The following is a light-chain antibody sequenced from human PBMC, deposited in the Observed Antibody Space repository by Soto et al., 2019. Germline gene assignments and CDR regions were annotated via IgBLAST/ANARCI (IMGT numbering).Light chain of an antibody. CDR2: EVS. CDR3: SSYTSSSTYV. CDR1: STDVGGYNY. J-gene: IGLJ1*01. V-gene: IGLV2-14*01. Sequence: QSVLTQPASVSGSPGQSITISCTGTSTDVGGYNYVSWYQQHPGKAPKLMIYEVSSRPSGGSNRFSGSKSGNTASLTVSGLQAEDEADYYCSSYTSSSTYVFGTGTKVTVL.